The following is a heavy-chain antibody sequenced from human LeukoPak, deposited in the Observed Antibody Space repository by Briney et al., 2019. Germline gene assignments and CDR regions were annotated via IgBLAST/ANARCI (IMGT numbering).Heavy chain of an antibody. CDR1: GFTFSSYA. J-gene: IGHJ6*02. V-gene: IGHV3-64D*09. D-gene: IGHD3-10*01. CDR2: ISSNGGST. Sequence: GGSLRLSCSASGFTFSSYAMHWVRPAPGKGLDYVSAISSNGGSTYYADSVKGRFTISRDNSKNTLYLQMSSLRAEDTAVYYCVKGVYYGSGSYIAYGMDVWGQGTTVTVSS. CDR3: VKGVYYGSGSYIAYGMDV.